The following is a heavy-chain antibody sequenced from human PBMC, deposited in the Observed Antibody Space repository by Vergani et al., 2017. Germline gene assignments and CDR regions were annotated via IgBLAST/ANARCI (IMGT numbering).Heavy chain of an antibody. D-gene: IGHD6-6*01. CDR1: GFTFSNAW. CDR2: IKSKTDGGTT. J-gene: IGHJ4*02. Sequence: EVQLVESGGGLVKPGGSLRLSCAASGFTFSNAWMSWVRQAPGKGLEWVGRIKSKTDGGTTDYAAPVKGRFTISRDDSKNTLYLQMNSLKTEDTAVYYCARESIAARPGFDYWGQGTLVTVSS. CDR3: ARESIAARPGFDY. V-gene: IGHV3-15*01.